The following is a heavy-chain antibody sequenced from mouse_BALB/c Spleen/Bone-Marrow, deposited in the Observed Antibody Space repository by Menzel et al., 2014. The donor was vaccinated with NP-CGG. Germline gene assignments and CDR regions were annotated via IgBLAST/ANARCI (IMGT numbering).Heavy chain of an antibody. CDR1: GYTFTSYY. CDR2: IFPGNFYT. V-gene: IGHV1S56*01. CDR3: ARDDYDY. J-gene: IGHJ2*01. Sequence: VKLMESGPELVKPGASVRISCKASGYTFTSYYIHWVKQRPGQGLEWIGWIFPGNFYTKFNENFKGRATLTADKSSSTAYVHLSSLTSEDSAVYFCARDDYDYWGQGTTLTVSS. D-gene: IGHD2-4*01.